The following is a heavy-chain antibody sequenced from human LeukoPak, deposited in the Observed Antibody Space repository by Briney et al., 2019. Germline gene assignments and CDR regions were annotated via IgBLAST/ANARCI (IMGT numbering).Heavy chain of an antibody. J-gene: IGHJ4*02. D-gene: IGHD2-15*01. V-gene: IGHV5-10-1*01. CDR3: ATIGYCGGSSCYPAPPHFDY. CDR2: IDPSDSYT. CDR1: GYSFTSYW. Sequence: GESLKISCKGSGYSFTSYWISWVRQMPGKGLEWMGRIDPSDSYTNYSPSFQGHVTISADKSISTAYLQWSSLKASDTAMYYCATIGYCGGSSCYPAPPHFDYWGQGTLVTVSS.